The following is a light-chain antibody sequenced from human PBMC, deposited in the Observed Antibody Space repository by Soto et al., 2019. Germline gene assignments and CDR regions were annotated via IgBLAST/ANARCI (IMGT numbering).Light chain of an antibody. CDR2: DAS. CDR3: QQYDNLTLT. CDR1: QDISNY. V-gene: IGKV1-33*01. Sequence: DIQMTQSPSSLSASVGDRVTITCQASQDISNYLNWYQQKPAKAPKLLIYDASNLETGVPSRCSGSGSGTDFTFTISSLQAEDIATYYCQQYDNLTLTVGGGTKVEIK. J-gene: IGKJ4*01.